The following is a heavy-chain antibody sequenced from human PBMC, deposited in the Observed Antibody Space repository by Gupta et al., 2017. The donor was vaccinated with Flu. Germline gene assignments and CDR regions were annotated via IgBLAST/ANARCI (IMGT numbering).Heavy chain of an antibody. V-gene: IGHV1-69*05. Sequence: PGKGLEWMGGIIPMFNKSTYAQKFQGRVTITTDTKSTTTTYMEVTSLTLEDTAFYYCARDDFWTNYHGGWFDPWGQGTLVTVSS. D-gene: IGHD3-3*01. CDR2: IIPMFNKS. J-gene: IGHJ5*02. CDR3: ARDDFWTNYHGGWFDP.